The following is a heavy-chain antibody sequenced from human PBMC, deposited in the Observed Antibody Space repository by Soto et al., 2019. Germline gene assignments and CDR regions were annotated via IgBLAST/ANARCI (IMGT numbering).Heavy chain of an antibody. V-gene: IGHV3-7*04. D-gene: IGHD2-21*01. CDR2: IKQDGAQI. CDR1: GFTLDSFW. CDR3: EGGSVWQPEV. Sequence: EVKLVESGGGLVQPGGSLRLSCAASGFTLDSFWMNWVRQAPGKGLEWLAIIKQDGAQIYYVDSVKGRFTISRHNAKNSAYLQLTNLRVSETDVYFCEGGSVWQPEVWGQGALVTVSS. J-gene: IGHJ4*02.